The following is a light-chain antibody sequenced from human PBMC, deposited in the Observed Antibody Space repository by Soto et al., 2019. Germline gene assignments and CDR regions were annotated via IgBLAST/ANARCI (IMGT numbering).Light chain of an antibody. CDR3: QQRSNWPPIT. CDR2: DAT. V-gene: IGKV3-11*01. J-gene: IGKJ5*01. Sequence: EIVLTQSPGTLSLSPGERATLSCRASQSVSSNKLAWYQQKPGQAPRLLIYDATNRATGIPARFSGSGSGTDFTLTISSLEPEDLAVYYCQQRSNWPPITFGQGTRLEIK. CDR1: QSVSSN.